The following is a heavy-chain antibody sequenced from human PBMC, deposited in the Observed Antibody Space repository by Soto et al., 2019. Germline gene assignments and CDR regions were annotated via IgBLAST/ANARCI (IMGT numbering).Heavy chain of an antibody. V-gene: IGHV4-34*01. J-gene: IGHJ3*02. CDR1: GGSFSGYY. CDR3: ARDPTYYYDSSGYGYAFDI. D-gene: IGHD3-22*01. CDR2: INHSGST. Sequence: PETLSLTCAVYGGSFSGYYWSGIRQPPGKGLEWIGEINHSGSTNYNPSLKSRVTISVDTSKNQFSLKLSSVTAADTAVYYCARDPTYYYDSSGYGYAFDIWGQGTMVTVSS.